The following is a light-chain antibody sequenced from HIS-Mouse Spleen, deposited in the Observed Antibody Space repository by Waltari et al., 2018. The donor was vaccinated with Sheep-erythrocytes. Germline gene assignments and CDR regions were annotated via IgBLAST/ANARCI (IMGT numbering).Light chain of an antibody. V-gene: IGKV3-11*01. J-gene: IGKJ2*01. Sequence: EIVLTQSPATLSLSPGERATLSCRARQGVSSYLAWDQQKPGQAPRLLIYDASNRATGIPARFSGSWSGTVFTLTISSLEPEDFAVYYCQQRSNWYTFGQGTKLEIK. CDR1: QGVSSY. CDR2: DAS. CDR3: QQRSNWYT.